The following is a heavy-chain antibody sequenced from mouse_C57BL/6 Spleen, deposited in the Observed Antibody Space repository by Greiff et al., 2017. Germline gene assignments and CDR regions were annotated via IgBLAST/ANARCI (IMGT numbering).Heavy chain of an antibody. V-gene: IGHV1-50*01. Sequence: QVQLKQPGAELVKPGASVKLSCKASGYTFTSYWMQWVKQRPGQGLEWIGEIDPSDSYTNYNQKFKGKATLTVDTSSSTAYMQLSSLTSEDSAVYYCARGREYDVVTCDYWGQGTTLTVCS. J-gene: IGHJ2*01. CDR3: ARGREYDVVTCDY. D-gene: IGHD2-14*01. CDR1: GYTFTSYW. CDR2: IDPSDSYT.